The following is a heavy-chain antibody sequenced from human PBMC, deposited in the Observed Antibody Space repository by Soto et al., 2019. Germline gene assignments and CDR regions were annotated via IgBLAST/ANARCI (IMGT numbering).Heavy chain of an antibody. D-gene: IGHD3-22*01. Sequence: PGWSLRLSCAASGFSFSIYAMNWVRQAPGKGLEWVSGISGGGGSTYYADSVKGRFTISRDNSKNTLYLQMNSLRVEDTAVYYCAKDPTSYDSSAQFDSWGQGTLVTVSS. CDR1: GFSFSIYA. V-gene: IGHV3-23*01. CDR2: ISGGGGST. J-gene: IGHJ4*02. CDR3: AKDPTSYDSSAQFDS.